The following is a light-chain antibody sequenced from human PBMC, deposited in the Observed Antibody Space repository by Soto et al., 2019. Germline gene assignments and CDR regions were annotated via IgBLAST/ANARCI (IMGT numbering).Light chain of an antibody. CDR1: QTIRSW. V-gene: IGKV1-5*03. CDR2: KAS. CDR3: RHCTSHST. J-gene: IGKJ5*01. Sequence: DIEMTQSPSTLSGSVGDRVTITCRASQTIRSWLAWSQPKPGKAPKLLIYKASTLKSGVPSRVSGSGSGTEFTLTISRLQPDDFATCYCRHCTSHSTFSQGTRLEI.